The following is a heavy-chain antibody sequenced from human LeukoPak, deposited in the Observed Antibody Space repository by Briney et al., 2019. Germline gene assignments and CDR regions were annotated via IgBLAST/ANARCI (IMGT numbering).Heavy chain of an antibody. J-gene: IGHJ5*02. CDR2: ISYDGSNK. D-gene: IGHD3-3*01. Sequence: GSLRLSCAASGFTFSSYAMHWVRQAPGKGLEWVAVISYDGSNKYYADSVKGRFTISRDNSKNTLYLQMNSLRAEDTAVYYCYYDFWSGYSITTNWFDPWGQGTLVTVSS. CDR1: GFTFSSYA. V-gene: IGHV3-30-3*01. CDR3: YYDFWSGYSITTNWFDP.